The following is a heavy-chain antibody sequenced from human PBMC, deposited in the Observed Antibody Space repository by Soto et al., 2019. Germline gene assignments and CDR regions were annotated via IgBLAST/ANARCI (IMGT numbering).Heavy chain of an antibody. D-gene: IGHD1-26*01. CDR3: ARRGSGSYYDY. CDR2: ISGSGGST. V-gene: IGHV3-23*01. CDR1: GFTFSSYA. Sequence: LRLSCAASGFTFSSYAMRWVRQAPGKGLEWVSAISGSGGSTYYADSVKGRFTISRDNSKNTVYLQMNSLRGEDTAVYYCARRGSGSYYDYWGQGTLVTVSS. J-gene: IGHJ4*02.